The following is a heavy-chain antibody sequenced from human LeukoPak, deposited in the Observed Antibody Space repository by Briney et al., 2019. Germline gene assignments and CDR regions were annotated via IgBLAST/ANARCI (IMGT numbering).Heavy chain of an antibody. V-gene: IGHV3-23*01. CDR2: ISNSGGTT. D-gene: IGHD1-14*01. CDR3: AKATGYLL. CDR1: GFTLSSYA. Sequence: QSGGSLRLSCAASGFTLSSYAMSWVRQAPGKGLEWVSTISNSGGTTYYADSVKGRFTISRDDSENTLYLQMNSLRAEDTAVYYCAKATGYLLWGQGTLVTVSS. J-gene: IGHJ4*02.